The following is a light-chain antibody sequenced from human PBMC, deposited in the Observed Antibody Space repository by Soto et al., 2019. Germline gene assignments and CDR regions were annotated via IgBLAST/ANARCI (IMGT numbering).Light chain of an antibody. Sequence: EIVLTQSPATLSLSPGERATLSCRASQSVSKCLAWYQQKPGQAPRLLIYNSSARVTGIPARFSGSGSGTDFTLTTSSLEPEDFAVYYCQQCNNWPPITFGQGTRLEIK. CDR2: NSS. V-gene: IGKV3-11*01. CDR1: QSVSKC. CDR3: QQCNNWPPIT. J-gene: IGKJ5*01.